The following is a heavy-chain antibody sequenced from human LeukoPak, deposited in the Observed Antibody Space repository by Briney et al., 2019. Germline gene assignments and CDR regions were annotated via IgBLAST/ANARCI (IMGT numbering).Heavy chain of an antibody. J-gene: IGHJ4*02. CDR2: ISGSGGST. V-gene: IGHV3-23*01. CDR3: AKDRLRGDYDPPYYFDC. CDR1: GFTFSSYA. D-gene: IGHD4-17*01. Sequence: GGSLRLSCAASGFTFSSYAMSWVRQAPGKGLEWVSAISGSGGSTYYADSVKGRFTISRDNSKNTLYLQMNSLRAEDTAVYYCAKDRLRGDYDPPYYFDCWGQGTLVTVSS.